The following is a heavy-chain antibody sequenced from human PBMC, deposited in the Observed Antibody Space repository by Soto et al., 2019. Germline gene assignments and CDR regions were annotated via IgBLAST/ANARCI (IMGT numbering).Heavy chain of an antibody. J-gene: IGHJ4*02. CDR3: AKESSSSSLSPIAQFDC. Sequence: GGSLRLSCAASGFSFRSYVMSWVRQAPGKGLEWVSGISGGGGTTYYADSVKGRFTISRDNSKNTLYLQMSSLRAEDAALYYCAKESSSSSLSPIAQFDCWGQGTLVTVYS. CDR2: ISGGGGTT. V-gene: IGHV3-23*01. D-gene: IGHD6-13*01. CDR1: GFSFRSYV.